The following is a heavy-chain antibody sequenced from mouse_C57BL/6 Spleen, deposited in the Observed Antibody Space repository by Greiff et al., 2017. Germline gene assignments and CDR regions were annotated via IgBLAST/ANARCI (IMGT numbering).Heavy chain of an antibody. V-gene: IGHV5-17*01. CDR1: GFTFSDYG. CDR3: ARDEGNYAMDY. CDR2: ISSGSSTI. Sequence: EVHLVESGGGLVKPGGSLKLSCAASGFTFSDYGMHWVRQAPEKGLEWVAYISSGSSTIYYADTVKGRFTISRDNAKNTLCLQMTSLRAEDTAMYYCARDEGNYAMDYWGQGTSVTVSS. J-gene: IGHJ4*01.